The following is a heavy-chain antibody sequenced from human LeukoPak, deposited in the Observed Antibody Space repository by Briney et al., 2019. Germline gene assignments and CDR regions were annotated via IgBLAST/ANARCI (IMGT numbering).Heavy chain of an antibody. V-gene: IGHV4-4*07. J-gene: IGHJ4*02. CDR2: FSTTWST. Sequence: PSETLSLTCSVSGASISSYYWTWIRQPAGKGLEWIGRFSTTWSTSYNPSLKSRVTMSVDTSKNQFSLRLSSVTAADTAVYYCARHNGGSYDFAYWGPGTLVTVSS. D-gene: IGHD1-26*01. CDR3: ARHNGGSYDFAY. CDR1: GASISSYY.